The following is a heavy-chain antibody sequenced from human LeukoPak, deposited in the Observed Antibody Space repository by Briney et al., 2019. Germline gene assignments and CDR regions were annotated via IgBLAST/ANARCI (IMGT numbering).Heavy chain of an antibody. V-gene: IGHV1-69*13. CDR3: ATAPTQWLELDY. Sequence: GASVKVSCKASGGTFSSYAISWVRQAPGQGLEWMGGIIPIFGTANYAQKFQGRVTITADESTSTAYMELSSLRSEDTAVYYCATAPTQWLELDYWAREPWSPSPQ. D-gene: IGHD6-19*01. CDR1: GGTFSSYA. J-gene: IGHJ4*02. CDR2: IIPIFGTA.